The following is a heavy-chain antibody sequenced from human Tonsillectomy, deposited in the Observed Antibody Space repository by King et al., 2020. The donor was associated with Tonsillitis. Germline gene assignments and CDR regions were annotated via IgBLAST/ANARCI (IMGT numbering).Heavy chain of an antibody. CDR3: AKGFSGSYGAFDI. CDR1: GFTFDDYA. CDR2: ISWNSGNI. Sequence: VQLVESGGGLVQPGRSLRLSCAASGFTFDDYAMHWVRQAQGKGLEWVSGISWNSGNIEYADSVKGGFTSSRHNAKNSLYLQMNSLRAEDTALYYCAKGFSGSYGAFDIWGQGTIVTVSS. V-gene: IGHV3-9*01. D-gene: IGHD1-26*01. J-gene: IGHJ3*02.